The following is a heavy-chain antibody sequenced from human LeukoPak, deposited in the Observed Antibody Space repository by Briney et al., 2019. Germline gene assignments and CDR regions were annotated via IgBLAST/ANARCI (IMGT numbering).Heavy chain of an antibody. D-gene: IGHD3-3*01. CDR1: GGSFSGYY. Sequence: EPSETLSLTCAVYGGSFSGYYWSWIRQPPGKGLEWIGSIYYSGSTYYNPSLKSRVTISVDTSKNQFSLKLSSVTAADTAVYYCARQTKEYDFWSGYYLYYFDYWGQGTLVTVSS. J-gene: IGHJ4*02. CDR2: IYYSGST. CDR3: ARQTKEYDFWSGYYLYYFDY. V-gene: IGHV4-34*01.